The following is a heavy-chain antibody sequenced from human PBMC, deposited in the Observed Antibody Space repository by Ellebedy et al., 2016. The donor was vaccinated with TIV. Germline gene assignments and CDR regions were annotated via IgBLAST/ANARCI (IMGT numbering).Heavy chain of an antibody. CDR3: ARGPPEVWSGDLLENYYYGMDV. CDR2: ISHTGYS. CDR1: GGSISRYC. J-gene: IGHJ6*02. D-gene: IGHD3-10*01. V-gene: IGHV4-59*12. Sequence: GSLRLSCAVSGGSISRYCWNWIRQTPGKGLEWIGCISHTGYSKYNPSLKSRVTISVDTSKQQFSLTMNSVTAADTAVYYCARGPPEVWSGDLLENYYYGMDVWGQGTTVAVSS.